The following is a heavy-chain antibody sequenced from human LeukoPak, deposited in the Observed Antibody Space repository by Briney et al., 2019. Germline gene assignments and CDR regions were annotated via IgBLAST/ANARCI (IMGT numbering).Heavy chain of an antibody. V-gene: IGHV3-7*01. CDR3: ARDSYSGSYRSDAFDI. J-gene: IGHJ3*02. CDR2: IKQDGSEK. Sequence: GGSLRLSCAASGFTFSSYWMSWVRQAPGKGLEWAANIKQDGSEKYYADSVKGRFTISRDNSKNTLYLQMNSLRAEDTAVYYCARDSYSGSYRSDAFDIWGQGTMVTVSS. D-gene: IGHD1-26*01. CDR1: GFTFSSYW.